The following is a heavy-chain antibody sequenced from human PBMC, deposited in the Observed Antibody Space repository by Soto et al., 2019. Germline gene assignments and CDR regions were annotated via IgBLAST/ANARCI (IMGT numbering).Heavy chain of an antibody. D-gene: IGHD1-26*01. J-gene: IGHJ4*02. Sequence: SETLSLTCAVYGGSFSGNSWSWIRQPPGKGLEWIGEINYSGSTTYNPSLRSRVTISVDTSKNQFSLKLSSVTAADTAVYYCARGSSGSYHRNLDYWGQGTLVTVSS. CDR2: INYSGST. V-gene: IGHV4-34*01. CDR3: ARGSSGSYHRNLDY. CDR1: GGSFSGNS.